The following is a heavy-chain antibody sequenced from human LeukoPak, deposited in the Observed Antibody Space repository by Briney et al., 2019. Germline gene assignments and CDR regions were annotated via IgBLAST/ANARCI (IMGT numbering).Heavy chain of an antibody. V-gene: IGHV3-74*01. Sequence: GESLRLSCSVSGFTFSNFWMDWVRQAPGKGLVWVSTINGDGTTSGGADSVKGRFTISRDNAKNTLYLQMNSLRAEDTAMYYCARNLGFYTFDSWGQGALVTVSS. D-gene: IGHD2-15*01. J-gene: IGHJ4*02. CDR1: GFTFSNFW. CDR2: INGDGTTS. CDR3: ARNLGFYTFDS.